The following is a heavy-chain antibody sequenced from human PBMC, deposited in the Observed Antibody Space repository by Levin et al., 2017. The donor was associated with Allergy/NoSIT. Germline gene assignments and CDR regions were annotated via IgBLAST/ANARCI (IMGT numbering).Heavy chain of an antibody. Sequence: GGSLRLSCAASGFTFSSYAMSWVRQAPGKGLEWVSAISGSGGSTYYADSVKGRFTISRDNSKNTLYLQMNSLRAEDTAVYYCAKDLSDSSGWYEGGAFDYWGQGTLVTVSS. D-gene: IGHD6-19*01. CDR2: ISGSGGST. V-gene: IGHV3-23*01. J-gene: IGHJ4*02. CDR3: AKDLSDSSGWYEGGAFDY. CDR1: GFTFSSYA.